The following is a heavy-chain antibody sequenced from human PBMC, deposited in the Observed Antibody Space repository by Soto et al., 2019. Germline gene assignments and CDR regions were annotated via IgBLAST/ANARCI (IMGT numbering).Heavy chain of an antibody. CDR2: IYYSGDS. D-gene: IGHD1-1*01. CDR3: VKYKTVPTTLASDYYGMDV. J-gene: IGHJ6*02. Sequence: QVQLQESGPGLVRPSETLSLTCTVSDGSITTSYYYWAWIRQPPGKGLEWIGSIYYSGDSYYNPSIKSRATMSVDTTDNQFFLELRSVTAADTSVYFCVKYKTVPTTLASDYYGMDVWGPGTTVTVAS. CDR1: DGSITTSYYY. V-gene: IGHV4-39*01.